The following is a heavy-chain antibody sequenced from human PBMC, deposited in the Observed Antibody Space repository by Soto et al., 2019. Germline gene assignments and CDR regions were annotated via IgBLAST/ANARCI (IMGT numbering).Heavy chain of an antibody. CDR1: GGTFSSYT. CDR3: ARDCSGWEAEYFQH. J-gene: IGHJ1*01. Sequence: QVQLVQSGAEVKKPGSSVKVSCKASGGTFSSYTISWVRQAPGQGLEWMGRIIPILGIANYAQKFQGRVTITADKSTSTAYMELSSLRSEDTAVYYCARDCSGWEAEYFQHWGQGTLVTVSS. D-gene: IGHD6-19*01. CDR2: IIPILGIA. V-gene: IGHV1-69*08.